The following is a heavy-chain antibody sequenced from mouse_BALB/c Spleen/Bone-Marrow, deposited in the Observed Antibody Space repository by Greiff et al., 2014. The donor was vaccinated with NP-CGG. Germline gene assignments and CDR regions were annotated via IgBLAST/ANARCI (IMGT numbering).Heavy chain of an antibody. J-gene: IGHJ1*01. D-gene: IGHD2-2*01. V-gene: IGHV1S41*01. Sequence: DLVKPGASVKLSCKASGYTFTNYWINWIKQRPGQGLEWIGRIAAGSGSTYYNEMFKGKTTLTVDTSSSTVYIQLSSLSSEDSDVYFCARERYGYDGWYFDVWGAGTTVTVSS. CDR2: IAAGSGST. CDR3: ARERYGYDGWYFDV. CDR1: GYTFTNYW.